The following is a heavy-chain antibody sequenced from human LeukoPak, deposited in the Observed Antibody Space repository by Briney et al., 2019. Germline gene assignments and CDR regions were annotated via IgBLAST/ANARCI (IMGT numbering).Heavy chain of an antibody. J-gene: IGHJ4*02. CDR2: INQSGST. CDR3: ARGASAGSVDY. Sequence: SETLSLTCAVYVGSFSGYYWTWIRQSPGKGLEWIGDINQSGSTNYNASLKSRVTISVDTSKNQFSLKLTSVTAADTAVYYCARGASAGSVDYWGQGTLVTVSS. V-gene: IGHV4-34*01. CDR1: VGSFSGYY. D-gene: IGHD3-10*01.